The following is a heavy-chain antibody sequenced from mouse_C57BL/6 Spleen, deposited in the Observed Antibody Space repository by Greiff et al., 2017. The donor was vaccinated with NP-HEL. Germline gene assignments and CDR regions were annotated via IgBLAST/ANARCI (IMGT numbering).Heavy chain of an antibody. CDR1: GYTFTNYW. CDR2: IYPGGGYT. CDR3: ARGVAYYYGSSYGYFDV. D-gene: IGHD1-1*01. J-gene: IGHJ1*03. V-gene: IGHV1-63*01. Sequence: QVHVKQSGAELVRPGTSVKMSCKASGYTFTNYWIGWAKQRPGHGLEWIGDIYPGGGYTNYNEKFKGKATLTADKSSSTAYMQFSSLTSEDSAIYYCARGVAYYYGSSYGYFDVWGTGTTVTVSS.